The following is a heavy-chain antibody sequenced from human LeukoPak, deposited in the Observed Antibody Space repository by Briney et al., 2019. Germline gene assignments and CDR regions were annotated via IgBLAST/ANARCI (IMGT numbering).Heavy chain of an antibody. Sequence: GGSLRLSCAASGFTVSSYSTSWVRQAPEMGLEWVSVLYSGGTTYYADSVKGRFTISRDNSKNTLYLQMDSLRAEDTAVYYCAREPGTDYRKYYFDYWGQGTLVTVSP. D-gene: IGHD1-14*01. V-gene: IGHV3-53*01. CDR3: AREPGTDYRKYYFDY. CDR1: GFTVSSYS. J-gene: IGHJ4*02. CDR2: LYSGGTT.